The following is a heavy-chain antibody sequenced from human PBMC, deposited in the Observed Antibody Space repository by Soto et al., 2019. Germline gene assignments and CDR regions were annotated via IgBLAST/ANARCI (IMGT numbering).Heavy chain of an antibody. Sequence: QVQLQESGPGLVKPSQTLSLTCTVSGGSITSGGYYWGWIRQHPGKGLEWIGYIYYSGSTFYNPYLPSRGTISVATSTTQFALTLSSVTAAETAVYYCAGTPSAWGQGTLVTVSS. CDR3: AGTPSA. V-gene: IGHV4-31*03. J-gene: IGHJ5*02. CDR2: IYYSGST. CDR1: GGSITSGGYY.